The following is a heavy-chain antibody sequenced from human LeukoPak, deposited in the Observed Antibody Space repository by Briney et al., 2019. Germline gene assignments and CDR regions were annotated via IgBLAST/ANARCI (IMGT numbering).Heavy chain of an antibody. J-gene: IGHJ6*03. CDR1: GYSISSGYY. CDR2: IYHSGST. V-gene: IGHV4-38-2*02. CDR3: AREVGYCSSTSCPAIYYYYYYMDD. Sequence: SETLSLTCTVSGYSISSGYYWGWIRQPPGKGLEWIGSIYHSGSTYYNPSLKSRVTISVDTSKNQFSLKLSSVTAADTAVYYCAREVGYCSSTSCPAIYYYYYYMDDWGKGTTVTVSS. D-gene: IGHD2-2*01.